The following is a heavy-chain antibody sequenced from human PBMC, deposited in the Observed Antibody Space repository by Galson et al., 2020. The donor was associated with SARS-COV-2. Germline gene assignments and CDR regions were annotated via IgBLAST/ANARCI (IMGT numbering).Heavy chain of an antibody. Sequence: ASVKVSCKASGYTFTSYAMNWVRQAPGQGLEWMGWLNTNTGNPTYAQGFTGRFVFSLDTSVSTAYLQISSLKAEDTAVYYCARYWVYDSSGYHKGEAFDIWGQGTMVTVSS. CDR3: ARYWVYDSSGYHKGEAFDI. D-gene: IGHD3-22*01. V-gene: IGHV7-4-1*02. CDR1: GYTFTSYA. J-gene: IGHJ3*02. CDR2: LNTNTGNP.